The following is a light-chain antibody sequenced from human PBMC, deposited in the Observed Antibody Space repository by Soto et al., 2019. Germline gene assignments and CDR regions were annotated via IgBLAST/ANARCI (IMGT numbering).Light chain of an antibody. V-gene: IGKV1-5*01. J-gene: IGKJ5*01. CDR1: QSISSW. Sequence: DIQMTQSPSTLSASVGDRVTVTCRANQSISSWLAWYQQKPGKAPKLLIYDASSLESGVPSRFSGSGSGTEFTLTISSLQPDDFATYYCQQYNSYLITFGQGTRLEIK. CDR3: QQYNSYLIT. CDR2: DAS.